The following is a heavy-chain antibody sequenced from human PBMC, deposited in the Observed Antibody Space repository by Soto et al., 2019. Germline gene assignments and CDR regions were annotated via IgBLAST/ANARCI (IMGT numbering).Heavy chain of an antibody. V-gene: IGHV1-18*01. CDR2: ISAYNGNT. CDR3: ARVLDCSSTSCYAWHYYYYMDV. Sequence: GASVKVSCKASGYTFTSYGISWVRQAPGQGLEWMGWISAYNGNTNYAQKLQGRVTMTTDTSTSTAYMELRSLRSDDTAVYYCARVLDCSSTSCYAWHYYYYMDVWGKGTTVTVSS. J-gene: IGHJ6*03. D-gene: IGHD2-2*01. CDR1: GYTFTSYG.